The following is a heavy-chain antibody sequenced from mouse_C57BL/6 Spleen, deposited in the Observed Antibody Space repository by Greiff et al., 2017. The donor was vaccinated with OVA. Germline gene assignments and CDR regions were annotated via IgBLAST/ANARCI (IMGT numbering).Heavy chain of an antibody. J-gene: IGHJ1*03. CDR2: IRNKANNHAT. V-gene: IGHV6-6*01. D-gene: IGHD1-1*01. CDR3: ARDYYGSTTGNFDV. CDR1: GFTFSDAW. Sequence: EVMLVESGGGLVQPGGSMKLSCAASGFTFSDAWMDWVRQSPEKGLEWVAEIRNKANNHATYFAESVKGRFTISRDDSKSSVYLQMNRLRAEVTGIYYCARDYYGSTTGNFDVWGTGTTVTVSS.